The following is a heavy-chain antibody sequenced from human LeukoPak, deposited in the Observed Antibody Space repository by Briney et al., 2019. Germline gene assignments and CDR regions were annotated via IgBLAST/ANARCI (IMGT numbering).Heavy chain of an antibody. CDR1: GFTVSSNY. J-gene: IGHJ3*02. D-gene: IGHD6-19*01. CDR3: AKAYSSGWHWGGLAFDI. V-gene: IGHV3-23*01. CDR2: ISGSGGST. Sequence: QPGGSLRLSCAASGFTVSSNYMSWVRQAPGKGLEWVSAISGSGGSTYYADSVKGRFTISRDNSKNTLYLQMNSLRAEDTAVYYCAKAYSSGWHWGGLAFDIWGQGTMVTVSS.